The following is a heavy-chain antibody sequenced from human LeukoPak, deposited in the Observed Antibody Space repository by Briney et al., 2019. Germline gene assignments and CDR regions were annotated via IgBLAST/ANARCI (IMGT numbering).Heavy chain of an antibody. CDR3: ARDSRYWSFDY. J-gene: IGHJ4*02. D-gene: IGHD2-15*01. Sequence: ASVKVSCKASGYTFTTYKMHWVRQAPGQGLEWMRIINPDDGSTTYAQKFQGRVTMTRDTSTSTVYMDLSSLRSEDTAVYSCARDSRYWSFDYWGQGTLVTVSS. V-gene: IGHV1-46*01. CDR1: GYTFTTYK. CDR2: INPDDGST.